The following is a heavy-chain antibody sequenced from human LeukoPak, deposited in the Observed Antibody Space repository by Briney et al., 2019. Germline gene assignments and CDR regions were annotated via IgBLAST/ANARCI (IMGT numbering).Heavy chain of an antibody. CDR3: ARARGDGYQWYFDL. J-gene: IGHJ2*01. V-gene: IGHV3-7*01. CDR1: GFAFSSYW. CDR2: IKQDGSEK. D-gene: IGHD5-24*01. Sequence: GGSLRLSCAASGFAFSSYWMNWVRQAPGKGLEWVGNIKQDGSEKNYVDFVKGRFTISRDNAKNSLDLQMNSLRAEDTAMYYCARARGDGYQWYFDLWGRGTLVTVSS.